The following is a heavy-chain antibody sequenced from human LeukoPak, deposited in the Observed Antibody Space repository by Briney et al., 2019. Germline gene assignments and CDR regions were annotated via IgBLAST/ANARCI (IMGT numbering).Heavy chain of an antibody. V-gene: IGHV3-7*01. CDR1: GISFSSYW. D-gene: IGHD3-22*01. CDR2: IKYDGTHK. CDR3: ASSHDSSGND. Sequence: GGSLRLSCVASGISFSSYWMAWVRQAPGKGLEWVANIKYDGTHKFYADSVKGRFTISRDNAKNSLFLEMNSLTADDSAVYFCASSHDSSGNDWGQGTLVTVSS. J-gene: IGHJ4*02.